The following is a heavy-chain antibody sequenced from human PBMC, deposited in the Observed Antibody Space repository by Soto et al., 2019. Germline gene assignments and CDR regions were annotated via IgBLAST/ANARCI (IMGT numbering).Heavy chain of an antibody. Sequence: QVVLQESGPGLVKPSQTLSLTCAFSGGSMSRGGQSWSWIRQPPGNGLEWLGFIYYTGSTYYNPSLKSRVTLSVDRSKNQFSLNLTSVTAADTAMYFCARAPTGPSPRWDVWGQGTTVTVSS. CDR2: IYYTGST. D-gene: IGHD3-10*01. CDR3: ARAPTGPSPRWDV. J-gene: IGHJ6*02. V-gene: IGHV4-30-2*01. CDR1: GGSMSRGGQS.